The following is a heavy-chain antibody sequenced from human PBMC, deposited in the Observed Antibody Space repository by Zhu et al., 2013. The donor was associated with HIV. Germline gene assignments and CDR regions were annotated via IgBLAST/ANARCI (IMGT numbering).Heavy chain of an antibody. Sequence: QVQLVQSGAEVKKPGSSVKVSCKASGGTFSSYAISWVRQAPGQGLEWMGWIIPNSGGTNYAQKFQGRVTMTRDTSISTAYMELSRLRSGDTAVYYCARGYRSSGSLYYFGYWGQGTLVTVSS. J-gene: IGHJ4*02. D-gene: IGHD3-22*01. CDR3: ARGYRSSGSLYYFGY. V-gene: IGHV1-2*02. CDR2: IIPNSGGT. CDR1: GGTFSSYA.